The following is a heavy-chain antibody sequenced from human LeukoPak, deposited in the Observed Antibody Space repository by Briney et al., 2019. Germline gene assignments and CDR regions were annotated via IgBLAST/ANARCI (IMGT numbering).Heavy chain of an antibody. CDR3: ARGRNWDLFDY. CDR1: GGSINSSNYY. Sequence: PSETLSLTCTVSGGSINSSNYYWGWIRQPPGKGLEWIGSIYYSGSTYYNPSLKSRVSISVDTSKDQFSLKLSSVTAADTAVYYCARGRNWDLFDYWGQGALVTVSS. J-gene: IGHJ4*02. CDR2: IYYSGST. D-gene: IGHD1-26*01. V-gene: IGHV4-39*01.